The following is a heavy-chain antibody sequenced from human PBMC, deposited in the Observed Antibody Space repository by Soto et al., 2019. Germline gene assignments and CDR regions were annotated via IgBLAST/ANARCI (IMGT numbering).Heavy chain of an antibody. CDR2: INHSGST. CDR1: GGSFSGYY. D-gene: IGHD3-22*01. Sequence: SETLSLTCAVYGGSFSGYYWSWIRQPPGKGLEWIGEINHSGSTNYNPSLKSRVTISVDTSKNQFSLKLSSVTAADTAVYYCARVGNGRLFRVHDYWRQGTLVTVSS. V-gene: IGHV4-34*01. CDR3: ARVGNGRLFRVHDY. J-gene: IGHJ4*02.